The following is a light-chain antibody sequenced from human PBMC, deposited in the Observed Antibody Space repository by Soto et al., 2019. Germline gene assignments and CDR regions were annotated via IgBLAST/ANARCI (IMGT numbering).Light chain of an antibody. J-gene: IGKJ1*01. Sequence: DIQMTQSPSTLSASVGDRVTITCRARQNINSWLAWYQQKPGKAPKLLIYKASSLESGVPARFSGSGSGTEVTRTISSLQPDDFATYYCQQYTNYRTFGQGTKVEIK. CDR3: QQYTNYRT. V-gene: IGKV1-5*03. CDR2: KAS. CDR1: QNINSW.